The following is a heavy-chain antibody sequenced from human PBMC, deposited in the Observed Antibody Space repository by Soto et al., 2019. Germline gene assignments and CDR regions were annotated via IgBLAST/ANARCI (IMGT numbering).Heavy chain of an antibody. J-gene: IGHJ5*02. CDR2: IYYSEST. D-gene: IGHD2-2*01. Sequence: QVQLQESGPGLVKPSETLSLTCTVSGGSVSSGSYYWSWIRQPPGKGLEWIGYIYYSESTNYNPSLKSRATISVDTSKNQFSLKLSSVTAADTAVYYCARVDCSSTSCYVDPWGQGTLVTVSS. V-gene: IGHV4-61*01. CDR3: ARVDCSSTSCYVDP. CDR1: GGSVSSGSYY.